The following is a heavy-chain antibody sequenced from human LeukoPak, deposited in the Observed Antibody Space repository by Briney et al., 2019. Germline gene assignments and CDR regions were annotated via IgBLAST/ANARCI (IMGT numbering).Heavy chain of an antibody. V-gene: IGHV4-61*01. D-gene: IGHD3-3*01. J-gene: IGHJ4*02. Sequence: SETLSLTCTVSGGSVSSGSYYWSWIRQPPGKGLEWIGYIYYSGSTNYNPSLKSRVTISVDTSKNQFSLKLSSVTAADTAVYYCARRMDFWSGYYFDYWGRGTLVTVSS. CDR1: GGSVSSGSYY. CDR3: ARRMDFWSGYYFDY. CDR2: IYYSGST.